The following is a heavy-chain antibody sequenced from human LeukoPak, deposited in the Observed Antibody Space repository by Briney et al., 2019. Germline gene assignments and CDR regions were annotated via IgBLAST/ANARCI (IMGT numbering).Heavy chain of an antibody. CDR2: ISYDGSNK. CDR3: AKAGRSLDSSSWYLFFDS. V-gene: IGHV3-30*18. J-gene: IGHJ4*02. CDR1: GFTFSSYG. Sequence: GGSLRLSCAASGFTFSSYGMPWVRQAPGKGLEWVAVISYDGSNKYYADSVKGRFTISRDNSKNTLYLQMNSLRAEDTAVYYCAKAGRSLDSSSWYLFFDSWGQGTLVTVSS. D-gene: IGHD6-13*01.